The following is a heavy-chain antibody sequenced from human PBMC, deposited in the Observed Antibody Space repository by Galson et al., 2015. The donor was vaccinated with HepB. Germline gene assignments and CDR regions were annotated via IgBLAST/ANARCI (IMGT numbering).Heavy chain of an antibody. J-gene: IGHJ4*02. CDR1: GYTFTGYY. V-gene: IGHV1-2*06. CDR3: ARGRGKGYCSGGSCYSPFDY. D-gene: IGHD2-15*01. Sequence: SVKVSCKASGYTFTGYYIHWVRQAPGQGLEWMGRINPNSGGTNYAQRFQGRVTMTRDTSINTAYMELNSLRSDDTAVYYCARGRGKGYCSGGSCYSPFDYWGQGTLVTVSS. CDR2: INPNSGGT.